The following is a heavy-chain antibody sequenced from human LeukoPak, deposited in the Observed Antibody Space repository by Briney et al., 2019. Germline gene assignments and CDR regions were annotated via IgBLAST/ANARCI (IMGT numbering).Heavy chain of an antibody. CDR1: GFTFSNYA. Sequence: GGSLRFSCAASGFTFSNYAMNWVRQAPGKGLEWVSAVSGSGGDTFYADSVKGRFTISRDNTKSSLYLQMNSLRVEDMAVYYCARGYCGGDCYGDWGQGTLVTVSS. CDR3: ARGYCGGDCYGD. J-gene: IGHJ1*01. D-gene: IGHD2-21*02. CDR2: VSGSGGDT. V-gene: IGHV3-23*01.